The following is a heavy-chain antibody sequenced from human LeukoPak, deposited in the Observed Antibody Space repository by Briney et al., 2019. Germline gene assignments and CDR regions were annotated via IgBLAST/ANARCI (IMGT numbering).Heavy chain of an antibody. Sequence: ASVKVSCKASGYTFTGYYMHWVRQAPGQGLEWMGWINPNSGGTNYAQKFQGRVTMTRDTSISTAYMELSRLRSDDTAVYYCARGGYNPNYYYYYMDVWGQGTTVTVSS. J-gene: IGHJ6*03. CDR2: INPNSGGT. D-gene: IGHD5-24*01. CDR3: ARGGYNPNYYYYYMDV. CDR1: GYTFTGYY. V-gene: IGHV1-2*02.